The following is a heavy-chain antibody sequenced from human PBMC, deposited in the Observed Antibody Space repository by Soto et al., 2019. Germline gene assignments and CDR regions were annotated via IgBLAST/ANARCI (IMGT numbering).Heavy chain of an antibody. V-gene: IGHV3-30-3*01. Sequence: GGSLRLSCAASGFTFSSYAMHWVRQAPGKGLEWVAVISYDGSNKYYADSVKGRFTISRDNSKNTLYLQMNSLRAEDTAVYYCARDGYCSGGSCSYYFDYWGQGTLVTVSS. D-gene: IGHD2-15*01. J-gene: IGHJ4*02. CDR3: ARDGYCSGGSCSYYFDY. CDR2: ISYDGSNK. CDR1: GFTFSSYA.